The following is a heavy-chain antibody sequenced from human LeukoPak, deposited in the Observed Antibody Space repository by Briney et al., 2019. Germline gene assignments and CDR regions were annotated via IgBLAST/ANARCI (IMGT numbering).Heavy chain of an antibody. CDR3: VRSDLLWFGELNY. D-gene: IGHD3-10*01. CDR2: IRYDGSNK. CDR1: GFTFSSYG. Sequence: GGSLRLSCAASGFTFSSYGMHWVRQPPGKGLEWVAFIRYDGSNKYYADSVKGRFTISRDNSKNTLYLQMNSLRAEDTAVYYCVRSDLLWFGELNYWGQGTLVTVSS. V-gene: IGHV3-30*02. J-gene: IGHJ4*02.